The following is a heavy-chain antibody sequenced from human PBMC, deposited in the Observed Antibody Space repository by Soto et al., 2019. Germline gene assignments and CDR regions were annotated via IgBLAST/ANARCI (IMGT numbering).Heavy chain of an antibody. J-gene: IGHJ4*02. CDR2: ISYDGSND. CDR3: ARSLYVESSGYFGPGY. Sequence: SLRLSCAASGFTFNNYAMHWVRQAPGRGLEWVAIISYDGSNDYYADSVKGRFTVSRDNSQNTLSLQMSSLRPEDTAVYYCARSLYVESSGYFGPGYWGQGTMVTVSS. CDR1: GFTFNNYA. D-gene: IGHD3-22*01. V-gene: IGHV3-30-3*01.